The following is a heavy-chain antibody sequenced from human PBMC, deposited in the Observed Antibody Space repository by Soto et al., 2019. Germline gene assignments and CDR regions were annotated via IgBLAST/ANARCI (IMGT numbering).Heavy chain of an antibody. CDR2: INHSGST. J-gene: IGHJ4*02. D-gene: IGHD4-17*01. V-gene: IGHV4-34*01. CDR3: ATHPPYGPLDY. Sequence: SETLSLTCAVYGGSFSGYYWSWIRQPPGKGLEWIGDINHSGSTNYNPSLKSRVTISVDTSKNQFSLRLTSVTAADTAVYYCATHPPYGPLDYWGQGTLVTVSS. CDR1: GGSFSGYY.